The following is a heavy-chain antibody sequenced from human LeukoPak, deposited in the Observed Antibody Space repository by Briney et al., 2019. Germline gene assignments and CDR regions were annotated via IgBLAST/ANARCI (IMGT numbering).Heavy chain of an antibody. V-gene: IGHV3-30*18. CDR3: AKDQRDYYDSSGSVY. Sequence: PGGSLRLSCAASGFTFSSYGMHWVRQAPGKGLEWVAVISYDGSSKYYADSVKGRFTISRDNSKKTLYLQMNSLRAEDTAVYYCAKDQRDYYDSSGSVYWGQGTLVTVSS. CDR2: ISYDGSSK. CDR1: GFTFSSYG. D-gene: IGHD3-22*01. J-gene: IGHJ4*02.